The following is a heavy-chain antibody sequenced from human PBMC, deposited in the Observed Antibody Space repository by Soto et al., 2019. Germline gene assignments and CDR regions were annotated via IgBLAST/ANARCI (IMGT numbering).Heavy chain of an antibody. Sequence: EVQLVESGGGLVQPGRSLRLSCAASGFTFDDFAMHWVRQRPGKGLEWVSGISWNSGSMAYADSVKGRFTISRDNAKNSLYLQMNSLRGEDTAVYYCARDWAAAGTIRAHPDYWGQGALVTVSS. CDR3: ARDWAAAGTIRAHPDY. V-gene: IGHV3-9*01. CDR1: GFTFDDFA. J-gene: IGHJ4*02. D-gene: IGHD6-13*01. CDR2: ISWNSGSM.